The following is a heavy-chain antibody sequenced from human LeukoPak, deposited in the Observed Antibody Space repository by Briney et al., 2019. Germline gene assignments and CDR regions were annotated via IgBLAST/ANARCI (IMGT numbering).Heavy chain of an antibody. CDR3: ARADIVATTTDAFDI. CDR2: IKQDGSEK. V-gene: IGHV3-7*03. CDR1: GFTFSSYW. J-gene: IGHJ3*02. D-gene: IGHD5-12*01. Sequence: GGSLRLSCAASGFTFSSYWLSWVRQAPGKGLEWVANIKQDGSEKYYVDSVKGRFTISRDNAKNSLYLQMNSLRAEDTAVYYCARADIVATTTDAFDIWGQGTMVTVSP.